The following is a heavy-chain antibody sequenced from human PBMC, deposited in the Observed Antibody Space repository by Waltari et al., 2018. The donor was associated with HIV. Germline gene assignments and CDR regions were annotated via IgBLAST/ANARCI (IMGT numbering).Heavy chain of an antibody. V-gene: IGHV5-51*01. CDR3: ARHSGIAARLVYYYGMDV. D-gene: IGHD6-6*01. Sequence: EVQLVQSGAEVKKPGESLKISCKGSGYSFTSYWIGWVRQMPGKGLEWMGIIYPGDFDPRYSPSVQAQFTISADKSISTSYRQWSSLTASDTAMYYCARHSGIAARLVYYYGMDVWGQGTTVTVSS. J-gene: IGHJ6*02. CDR2: IYPGDFDP. CDR1: GYSFTSYW.